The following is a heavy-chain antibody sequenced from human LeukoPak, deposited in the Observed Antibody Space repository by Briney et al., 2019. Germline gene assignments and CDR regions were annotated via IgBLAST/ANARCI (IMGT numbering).Heavy chain of an antibody. Sequence: ASVEVSCKVSGYTLTELSMHWVRQAPGKGLEWMGGFYPEDGETIYAQKFQGRVTMTEDTSTDTAYMELSSLRSEDTAVYYCVAELRFLEWLGNYWGQGTLVTVSS. V-gene: IGHV1-24*01. CDR2: FYPEDGET. CDR3: VAELRFLEWLGNY. CDR1: GYTLTELS. J-gene: IGHJ4*02. D-gene: IGHD3-3*01.